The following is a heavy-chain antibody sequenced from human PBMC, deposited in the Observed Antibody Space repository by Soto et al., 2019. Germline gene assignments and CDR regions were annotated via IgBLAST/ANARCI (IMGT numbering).Heavy chain of an antibody. CDR3: ARPSFLPSGDLFHCLDV. Sequence: SLNCTVSGGSISSYYWSWIRQPPGKGLEWIGYIYYSGSTNYNPSLKSRATISVDTSKNQFSLKLTSVTAADTAVYFCARPSFLPSGDLFHCLDVWGQGT. J-gene: IGHJ6*02. CDR1: GGSISSYY. CDR2: IYYSGST. V-gene: IGHV4-59*12. D-gene: IGHD3-10*01.